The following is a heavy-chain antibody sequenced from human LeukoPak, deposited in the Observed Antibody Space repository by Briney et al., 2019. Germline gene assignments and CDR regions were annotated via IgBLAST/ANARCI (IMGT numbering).Heavy chain of an antibody. CDR3: ARGDDYVWGRAPYFDY. D-gene: IGHD3-16*01. J-gene: IGHJ4*02. CDR2: IYYSGST. Sequence: KPSETLSLTCAVSGGSISSYYWSWIRQPPGKGLEWIGYIYYSGSTNYNPSLKSRVTISVDTSKNQFSLKLSSVTAADTAVYYCARGDDYVWGRAPYFDYWGQGTLVTVSS. V-gene: IGHV4-59*01. CDR1: GGSISSYY.